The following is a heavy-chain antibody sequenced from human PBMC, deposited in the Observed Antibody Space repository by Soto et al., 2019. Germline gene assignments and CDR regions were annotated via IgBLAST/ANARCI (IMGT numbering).Heavy chain of an antibody. V-gene: IGHV3-30*03. CDR3: DRSPGGGNSEVGGSFHY. CDR2: ISYDGSNK. J-gene: IGHJ4*02. D-gene: IGHD3-16*01. CDR1: GFTFSSYG. Sequence: QVQLVESGGGVVQPGRSLRLSCAASGFTFSSYGMHWVRQAPGKGLEWVAVISYDGSNKYYADSVKGRFTISRDNSKNTLYLQMNSLRDEDTAVYYRDRSPGGGNSEVGGSFHYWGQGTLVTVSS.